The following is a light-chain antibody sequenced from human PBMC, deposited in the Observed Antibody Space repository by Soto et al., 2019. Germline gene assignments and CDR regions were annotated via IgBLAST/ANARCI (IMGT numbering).Light chain of an antibody. Sequence: EIVMTQSPATLSVSLGERATLSRRASQSVRSSLAWYQQRPGQAPRLLIYDASTRAPGIPARFSGSGSGTELTLTISSLQSDDFAVYHCQQYNNWPPTFGHGTRLEIK. V-gene: IGKV3-15*01. CDR2: DAS. J-gene: IGKJ5*01. CDR1: QSVRSS. CDR3: QQYNNWPPT.